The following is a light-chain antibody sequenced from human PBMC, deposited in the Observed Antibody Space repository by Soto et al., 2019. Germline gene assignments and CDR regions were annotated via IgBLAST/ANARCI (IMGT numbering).Light chain of an antibody. Sequence: QSVLTQPRSVSGFPGQSVTISCTGTSSDVGGYNYVSWYQQHPGKATKLMIYDVSKRPSGVPDRFSGSKSGNTASLTISGLQVEDEADFYCGSNAGSYTFLYVFGSGTRVTAL. CDR1: SSDVGGYNY. CDR2: DVS. J-gene: IGLJ1*01. CDR3: GSNAGSYTFLYV. V-gene: IGLV2-11*01.